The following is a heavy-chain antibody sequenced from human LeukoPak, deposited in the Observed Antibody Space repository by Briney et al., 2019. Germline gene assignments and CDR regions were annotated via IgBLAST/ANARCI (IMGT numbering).Heavy chain of an antibody. CDR3: ARGGGYNSPFGY. V-gene: IGHV4-59*01. D-gene: IGHD5-24*01. CDR2: ISYSGNI. CDR1: GGSISSYY. Sequence: SETLSLTCTVSGGSISSYYWNWLRQPPGKGLEGIGYISYSGNINYSPSLKSRVTISVDSSKNQFSLKLSSVTAADTAVYYCARGGGYNSPFGYWGQGALVTVSS. J-gene: IGHJ4*02.